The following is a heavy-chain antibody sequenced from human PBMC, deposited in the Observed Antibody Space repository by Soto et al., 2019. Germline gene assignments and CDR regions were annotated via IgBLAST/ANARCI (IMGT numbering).Heavy chain of an antibody. CDR1: GGTISSSSYY. CDR3: ASLASGYSSYYYYYYMDV. Sequence: QLQLQESGPGLVKPSETLSLTCTVSGGTISSSSYYWGWIRQPPGKGLEWIGSIYYSGSTYYNPSLKSRVTISGDTSKNQFSLKLSSVTAADTAVYYCASLASGYSSYYYYYYMDVWGKGTTVTVSS. J-gene: IGHJ6*03. D-gene: IGHD5-12*01. CDR2: IYYSGST. V-gene: IGHV4-39*01.